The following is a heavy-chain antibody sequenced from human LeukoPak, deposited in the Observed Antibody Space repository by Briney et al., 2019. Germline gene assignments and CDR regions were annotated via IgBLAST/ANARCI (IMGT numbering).Heavy chain of an antibody. Sequence: PGGSLRLSCAASGLTFGSYSMNWVRQAPGKGLEWVSSISSSSSYIYYADSVKGRFTISRDNAKNSLYLQMNSLRAEDTAVYYCAREVAVAGTGDAFDIWGQGTMVTVSS. CDR3: AREVAVAGTGDAFDI. V-gene: IGHV3-21*01. CDR1: GLTFGSYS. J-gene: IGHJ3*02. CDR2: ISSSSSYI. D-gene: IGHD6-19*01.